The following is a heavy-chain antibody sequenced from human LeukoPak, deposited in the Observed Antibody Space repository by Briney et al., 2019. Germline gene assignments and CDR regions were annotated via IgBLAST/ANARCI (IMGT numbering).Heavy chain of an antibody. CDR1: GDSVSGNSAA. Sequence: PSQTLSLTCAISGDSVSGNSAAWNWIRQSPSRGLEWLGRTYYRSQWYNDYAVSVKSPITINPATSKNHFSLHLNSVTPEDTAVYYCARERQDGFDIWGQGTMVTVSS. J-gene: IGHJ3*02. V-gene: IGHV6-1*01. CDR3: ARERQDGFDI. CDR2: TYYRSQWYN.